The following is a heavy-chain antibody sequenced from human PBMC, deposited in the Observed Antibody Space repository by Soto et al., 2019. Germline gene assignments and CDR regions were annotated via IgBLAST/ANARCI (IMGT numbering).Heavy chain of an antibody. J-gene: IGHJ4*02. Sequence: EVQLVESGGGLVQPGGSLRLSCAASGFTFSSYWMHWVRQAPGKGLVWVSRINRDESSTTYADSVKGRFTNSRDNAKNTLYLQMNSLRAEDTAVYYCAVAVAGPTAIGYWGQGTLVTVSS. CDR3: AVAVAGPTAIGY. CDR2: INRDESST. CDR1: GFTFSSYW. D-gene: IGHD6-19*01. V-gene: IGHV3-74*01.